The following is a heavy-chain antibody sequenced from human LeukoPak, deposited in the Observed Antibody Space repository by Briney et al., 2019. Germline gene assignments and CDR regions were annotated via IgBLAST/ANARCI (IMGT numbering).Heavy chain of an antibody. Sequence: SETLSLTCTVSGGSISSYYWSWIRQPPGKGLEWIGYIYYSGSTNYNPSLKSRVTISVDTSKNQFSLKLSSVTAADTAVYYCARGVNGSGWYVPPSYYYYYMDVWGKGTTVTISS. CDR3: ARGVNGSGWYVPPSYYYYYMDV. CDR2: IYYSGST. D-gene: IGHD6-19*01. J-gene: IGHJ6*03. CDR1: GGSISSYY. V-gene: IGHV4-59*01.